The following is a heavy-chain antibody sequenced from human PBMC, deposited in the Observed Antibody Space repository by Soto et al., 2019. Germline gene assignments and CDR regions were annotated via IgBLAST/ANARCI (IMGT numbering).Heavy chain of an antibody. CDR2: IYYSGST. V-gene: IGHV4-39*01. Sequence: SETLSLTCTVFGGSISSSSYYWGWIRQPPGKGLEWIGSIYYSGSTYYNPSLKSRVTISVDTSKNQFSLKLSSVTAADTAVYYCARSMTTVVTLDYWGQGTLVTVSS. J-gene: IGHJ4*02. D-gene: IGHD4-17*01. CDR3: ARSMTTVVTLDY. CDR1: GGSISSSSYY.